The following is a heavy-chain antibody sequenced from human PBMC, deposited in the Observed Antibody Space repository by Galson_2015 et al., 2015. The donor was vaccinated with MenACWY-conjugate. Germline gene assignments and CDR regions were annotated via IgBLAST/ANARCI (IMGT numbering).Heavy chain of an antibody. CDR3: AKDARRYCSAGSCYSEPLGY. D-gene: IGHD2-15*01. J-gene: IGHJ4*02. CDR1: GFTFSNYA. V-gene: IGHV3-23*01. CDR2: ISASGGTT. Sequence: SLRLSCAASGFTFSNYAMSWVRQVPEKGLEWVSGISASGGTTSYADSVQGRFTISRDNSKNTLYLQMNSLRAEDTAVYYCAKDARRYCSAGSCYSEPLGYWGQGTLVTVSS.